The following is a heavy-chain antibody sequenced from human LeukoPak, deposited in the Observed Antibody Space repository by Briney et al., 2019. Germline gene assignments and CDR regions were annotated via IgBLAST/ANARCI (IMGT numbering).Heavy chain of an antibody. CDR2: IYTSGST. CDR3: ARAGGSGSFLYYFDY. V-gene: IGHV4-4*07. Sequence: SETLSLTCTVSGGPISSYYWSWIRQPAGKGLEWIGRIYTSGSTNYNPSLKSRVTMSVDTSKNQFSLKLSSVTAADTAVYYCARAGGSGSFLYYFDYWGQGTLVTVSS. D-gene: IGHD3-10*01. J-gene: IGHJ4*02. CDR1: GGPISSYY.